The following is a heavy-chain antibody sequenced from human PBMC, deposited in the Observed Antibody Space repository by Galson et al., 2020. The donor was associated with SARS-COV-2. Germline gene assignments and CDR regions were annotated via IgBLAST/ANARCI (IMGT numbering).Heavy chain of an antibody. CDR2: IKHKDDGETK. J-gene: IGHJ5*02. Sequence: GGSLRLSCAASGFIFKNSWMNWVRQAPGKGLEWVGLIKHKDDGETKDYAALVEGRFTLPRDDSENMLYLQMNSLKTEDTAMYYCTTGYASYWNDNHWGQGTLVTVSS. D-gene: IGHD1-1*01. V-gene: IGHV3-15*07. CDR3: TTGYASYWNDNH. CDR1: GFIFKNSW.